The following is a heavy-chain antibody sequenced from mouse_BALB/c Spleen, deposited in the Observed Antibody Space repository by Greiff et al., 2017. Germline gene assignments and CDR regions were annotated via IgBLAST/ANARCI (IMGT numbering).Heavy chain of an antibody. CDR1: GFNIKDYY. CDR2: IDPENGNT. J-gene: IGHJ3*01. Sequence: EVQLQQSGAELVRPGALVKLSCKASGFNIKDYYMHWVKQRPEQGLEWIGWIDPENGNTIYDPKFQGKATLTADKSSSTAYMQLSSLTSEDSAVYFCARSHYGSSPFAYWGQGTLVTVSA. V-gene: IGHV14-1*02. D-gene: IGHD1-1*01. CDR3: ARSHYGSSPFAY.